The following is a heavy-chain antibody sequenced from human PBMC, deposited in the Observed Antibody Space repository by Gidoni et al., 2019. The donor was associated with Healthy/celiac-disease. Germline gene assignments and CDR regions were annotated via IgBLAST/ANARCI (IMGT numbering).Heavy chain of an antibody. CDR1: GGSISSGGYY. V-gene: IGHV4-31*03. Sequence: QVQLQESGPGLVKPSQTLSLTCTVSGGSISSGGYYWSWIRQHPGKGLEWIGYIYYSGSTYYNPSLKSRVTISVDTSKNQFSLKLSSVTAADTAVYYCARVRRDCSGGSCYSVHWFDPWGQGTLVTVSS. J-gene: IGHJ5*02. CDR2: IYYSGST. CDR3: ARVRRDCSGGSCYSVHWFDP. D-gene: IGHD2-15*01.